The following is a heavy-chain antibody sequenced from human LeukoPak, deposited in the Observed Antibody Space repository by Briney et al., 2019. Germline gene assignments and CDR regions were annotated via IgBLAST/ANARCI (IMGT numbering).Heavy chain of an antibody. CDR1: GGSISSYY. D-gene: IGHD1-26*01. V-gene: IGHV4-59*08. Sequence: PSETLSLTCTVSGGSISSYYWRWIRQPPGKGLAWIGYIYYSGSTNYNPSLRSRVTISVDTSKDRLSLKLSSVTAADTAVYYCARLGHHGFDYWGQGTLVTVSS. CDR3: ARLGHHGFDY. J-gene: IGHJ4*02. CDR2: IYYSGST.